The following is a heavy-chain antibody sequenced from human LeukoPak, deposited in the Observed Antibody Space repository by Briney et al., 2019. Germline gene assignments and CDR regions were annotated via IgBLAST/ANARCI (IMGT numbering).Heavy chain of an antibody. V-gene: IGHV1-2*02. CDR2: INPNSGGT. Sequence: ATVKVSCKASGYTFTGYYIHWVRQAPGQGLEWMGWINPNSGGTNYAQKFQGRVTMTRDTSISTAYMELSRLRSDDTAVYYCARVPQTDYYGSYSFDYWGQGTLVTVSS. J-gene: IGHJ4*02. CDR1: GYTFTGYY. CDR3: ARVPQTDYYGSYSFDY. D-gene: IGHD3-10*01.